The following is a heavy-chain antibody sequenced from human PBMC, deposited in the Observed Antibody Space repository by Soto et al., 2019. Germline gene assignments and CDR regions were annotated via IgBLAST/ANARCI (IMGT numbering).Heavy chain of an antibody. CDR1: GGSTDSLY. Sequence: SETLSLTCTVSGGSTDSLYWSWVRQPPGKGLEWIGYVSYSGSTTYNPSLKSRVIVSIDTSKNQFSLKLTSVTAADTAVYYCARQGYYDLLSGYYLFDYWGQGILGTVSS. J-gene: IGHJ4*02. D-gene: IGHD3-3*01. CDR2: VSYSGST. V-gene: IGHV4-59*08. CDR3: ARQGYYDLLSGYYLFDY.